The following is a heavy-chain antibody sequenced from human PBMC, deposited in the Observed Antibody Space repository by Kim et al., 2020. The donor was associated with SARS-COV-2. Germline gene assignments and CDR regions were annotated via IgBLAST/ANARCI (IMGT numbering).Heavy chain of an antibody. D-gene: IGHD3-9*01. Sequence: GGSLRLSCAASGFTFSSYWMSWVRQAPGKGLEWVANIKQDGSEKYYVDSVKGRFTISRDNAKNSLYLQMNSLRAEDTAVYYCARDRRGYFDWLLSTDPVDYYGMDVWGQGTTVTVSS. CDR1: GFTFSSYW. J-gene: IGHJ6*02. CDR2: IKQDGSEK. V-gene: IGHV3-7*01. CDR3: ARDRRGYFDWLLSTDPVDYYGMDV.